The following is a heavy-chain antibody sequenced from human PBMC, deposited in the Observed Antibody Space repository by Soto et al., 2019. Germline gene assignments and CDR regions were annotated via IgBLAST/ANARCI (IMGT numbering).Heavy chain of an antibody. D-gene: IGHD6-13*01. J-gene: IGHJ4*02. CDR3: ARLRRPASSSFDY. V-gene: IGHV1-69*01. CDR1: VGTFSSYA. CDR2: IIPIFGTA. Sequence: QVQLVQSGAEVKKPGSSVQVSCKASVGTFSSYAISWVRQAPGQGLEWRGGIIPIFGTANYAQKFKGRVTITADESTSTAYMELSSRRAEDTAVYYCARLRRPASSSFDYWGQGTLVTVSS.